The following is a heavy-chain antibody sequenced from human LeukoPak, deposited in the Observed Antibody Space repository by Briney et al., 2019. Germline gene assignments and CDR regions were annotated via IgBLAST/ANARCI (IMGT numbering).Heavy chain of an antibody. J-gene: IGHJ4*02. V-gene: IGHV4-59*01. D-gene: IGHD3-3*01. Sequence: SSETLSLTCTVSGGSISNYDWNWIRQPPGKGLEWIGHIQNSGTSNYNPSLKSRVTTSVDPSKNQFSLKLTSVTAADTAVYYCARSSGPEWPLSYWGQGPLVAVSS. CDR3: ARSSGPEWPLSY. CDR1: GGSISNYD. CDR2: IQNSGTS.